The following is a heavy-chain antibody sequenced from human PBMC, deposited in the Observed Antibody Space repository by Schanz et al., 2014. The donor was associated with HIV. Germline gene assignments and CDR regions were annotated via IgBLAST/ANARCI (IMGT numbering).Heavy chain of an antibody. CDR1: GFSFSSYG. CDR3: AKDRTYGYRFDY. CDR2: ISYDGSVK. Sequence: QVQLVESGGGVVQPGKSLRLSCAASGFSFSSYGMHWVRQAPGKGLEWVAFISYDGSVKSYGDSVKGRFTVSRDDSKNTVYVQMDSLTAEDTAVYYCAKDRTYGYRFDYWGQGTLVTVSS. D-gene: IGHD5-18*01. V-gene: IGHV3-30*18. J-gene: IGHJ4*02.